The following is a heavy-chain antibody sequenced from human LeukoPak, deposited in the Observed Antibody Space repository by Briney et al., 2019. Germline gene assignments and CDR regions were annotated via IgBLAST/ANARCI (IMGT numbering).Heavy chain of an antibody. V-gene: IGHV4-39*07. J-gene: IGHJ3*02. Sequence: SETLSLTCAVSGGSLSSSSYYWGWIRQPPGRGLEWLGSIYYSGSTYDNPSLKSRVTISEDTSKNQFSLKMSSVTAADTTVYYCAIDTYRPCDYVWGSYRQSRNAFDIWGQGTMVTVSS. CDR3: AIDTYRPCDYVWGSYRQSRNAFDI. D-gene: IGHD3-16*02. CDR2: IYYSGST. CDR1: GGSLSSSSYY.